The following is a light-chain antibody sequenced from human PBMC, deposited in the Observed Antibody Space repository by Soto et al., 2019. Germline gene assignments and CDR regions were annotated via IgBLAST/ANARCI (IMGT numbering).Light chain of an antibody. CDR2: AAS. J-gene: IGKJ4*01. Sequence: AILMTQSPSSFSASTGDRVTITCRASQSIGTYLAWYQQIPGRAPKLLIFAASTLQRGVPSRFSGSGSGTDFTLTISCLQSEDFATYYCQQYYIYPPTFGGGTKVDNK. CDR1: QSIGTY. CDR3: QQYYIYPPT. V-gene: IGKV1-8*01.